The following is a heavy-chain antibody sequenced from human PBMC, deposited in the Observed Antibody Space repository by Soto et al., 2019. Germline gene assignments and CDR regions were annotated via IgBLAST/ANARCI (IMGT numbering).Heavy chain of an antibody. D-gene: IGHD6-6*01. J-gene: IGHJ4*02. Sequence: PGGSLRLSCAASGFTFSSYAMHWVRQAPGKGLEWVAVISYDGSNKYYADSVKGRFTISRDNSKNTLYLQMNSLRAEDTAVYYCARARIKRQQLVQVVDYRGQGTLVTVS. V-gene: IGHV3-30-3*01. CDR3: ARARIKRQQLVQVVDY. CDR1: GFTFSSYA. CDR2: ISYDGSNK.